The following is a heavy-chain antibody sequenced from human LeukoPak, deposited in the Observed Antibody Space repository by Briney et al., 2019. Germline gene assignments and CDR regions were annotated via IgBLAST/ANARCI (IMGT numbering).Heavy chain of an antibody. CDR3: ARYSSSSYYYGMDV. CDR1: GFTVSSNY. J-gene: IGHJ6*02. D-gene: IGHD6-6*01. CDR2: IYSGGST. V-gene: IGHV3-53*04. Sequence: GGSLRLSCAASGFTVSSNYMSWVRQAPGEGLEWVSVIYSGGSTYYADSVKGRFTISRHNSKNTLYLQMNSLRAEDTAVYYCARYSSSSYYYGMDVWGQGTTVTVSS.